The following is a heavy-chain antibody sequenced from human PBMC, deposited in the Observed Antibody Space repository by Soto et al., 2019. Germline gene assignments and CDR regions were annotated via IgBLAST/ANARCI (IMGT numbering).Heavy chain of an antibody. Sequence: QVQLQESGPELVKPSETLSLTCSVSGGSMRSYYWNWLRRPAGKGLEWIGRIYSRGDTNYNPSVKSRVTMSVDSSKNEFSLRLNSVTAADTAVYYCAGIGEDVYYGMDVWGQGTTVTVSS. J-gene: IGHJ6*02. V-gene: IGHV4-4*07. CDR3: AGIGEDVYYGMDV. D-gene: IGHD2-21*01. CDR1: GGSMRSYY. CDR2: IYSRGDT.